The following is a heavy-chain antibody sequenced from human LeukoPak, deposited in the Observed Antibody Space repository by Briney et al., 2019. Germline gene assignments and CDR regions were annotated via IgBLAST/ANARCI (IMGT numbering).Heavy chain of an antibody. CDR3: ARDNSLEDMAWWFDP. V-gene: IGHV1-46*01. CDR2: INPSGNIA. J-gene: IGHJ5*02. D-gene: IGHD5-24*01. Sequence: ASVKVSCKASGYTFTSYDINWVRQATGQGLEWMGLINPSGNIAWSAQKFQGRVTMTRDMSTTTDYMELSSLRSKDTAVYYCARDNSLEDMAWWFDPWGQGTLVIVSS. CDR1: GYTFTSYD.